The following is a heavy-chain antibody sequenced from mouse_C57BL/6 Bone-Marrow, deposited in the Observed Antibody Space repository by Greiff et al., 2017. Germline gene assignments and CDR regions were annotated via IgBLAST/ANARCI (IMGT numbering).Heavy chain of an antibody. V-gene: IGHV1-54*01. CDR2: ITPGSGGT. J-gene: IGHJ4*01. Sequence: VQLQQSGAELVRPGTSVKVSCKASGYAFTNYLLEWVQQRPGQGLAWIGVITPGSGGTNYTEKFKGKATLTADKSSSTAYMQLSSLTSEDSAVDFCARSGTPYARDDWGQGTAVTVSS. CDR1: GYAFTNYL. D-gene: IGHD3-1*01. CDR3: ARSGTPYARDD.